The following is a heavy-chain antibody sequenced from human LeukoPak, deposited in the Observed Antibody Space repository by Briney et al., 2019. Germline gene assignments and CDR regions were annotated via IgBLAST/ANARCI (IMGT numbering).Heavy chain of an antibody. J-gene: IGHJ5*02. V-gene: IGHV4-4*07. CDR3: ARDFNDILTGYHFGGELNWFDP. CDR1: GGSISSYY. D-gene: IGHD3-9*01. Sequence: SETLSLTCTVSGGSISSYYWSWLRQPAGKGLEWIGRIYTSGSTNYNPSLRSRVTMSVDTSKNQFSLKLSSVTAADTAVYYCARDFNDILTGYHFGGELNWFDPWGQGTLVTVSS. CDR2: IYTSGST.